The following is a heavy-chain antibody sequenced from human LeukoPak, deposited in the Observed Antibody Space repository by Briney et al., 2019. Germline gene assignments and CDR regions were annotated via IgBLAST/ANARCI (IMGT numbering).Heavy chain of an antibody. CDR3: AREGTLYYYDSSGYDAFDI. CDR2: IYYSGST. D-gene: IGHD3-22*01. V-gene: IGHV4-39*02. CDR1: GGSISSSSYY. J-gene: IGHJ3*02. Sequence: SETLSLTCTVSGGSISSSSYYWGWIRQPPGKGLEWIGSIYYSGSTYYNPSLKSRVTISVDTSKNQFSLKLSSVTAADTAVYYCAREGTLYYYDSSGYDAFDIWGQGTMVTVSS.